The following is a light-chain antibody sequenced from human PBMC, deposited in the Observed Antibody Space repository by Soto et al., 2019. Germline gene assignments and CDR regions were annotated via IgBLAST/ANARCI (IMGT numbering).Light chain of an antibody. Sequence: QSVLTQPPSVSGAPGQRVTIPCTGSSFNIGSFYDVHWYQQLPGTVPKLLIYSDNNRPSGVPDRFSGSKSGTAASLAITGLQAEDEADYYCQSYDNSLNHVVFGGGTKLTVL. J-gene: IGLJ2*01. CDR3: QSYDNSLNHVV. V-gene: IGLV1-40*01. CDR1: SFNIGSFYD. CDR2: SDN.